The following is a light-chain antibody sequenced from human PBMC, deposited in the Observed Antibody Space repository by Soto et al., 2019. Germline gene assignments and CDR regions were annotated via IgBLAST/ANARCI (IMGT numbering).Light chain of an antibody. CDR3: SSYTSTSILV. J-gene: IGLJ1*01. V-gene: IGLV2-14*01. CDR1: SSDIGGYEF. CDR2: EVH. Sequence: QSVLTQPASVSGSPGQSITISCTGSSSDIGGYEFVSWYQQHPGQVPKLIIYEVHNRPSGVSDRFSGSKSGNTASLTISALQEEDEADFYCSSYTSTSILVFGRGIKVIVL.